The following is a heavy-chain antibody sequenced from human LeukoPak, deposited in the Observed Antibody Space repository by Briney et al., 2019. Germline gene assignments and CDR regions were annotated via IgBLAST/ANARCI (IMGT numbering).Heavy chain of an antibody. CDR3: ARDSLAYYDFWSGYNAFDI. V-gene: IGHV4-61*02. D-gene: IGHD3-3*01. CDR2: IYTSGST. J-gene: IGHJ3*02. Sequence: PSQTLSLTCTVSGGSISSGSYYWSWIRQPAGKGLEWIGRIYTSGSTNYNPSLKSRVTISVDTSKNQFTLKPSSVTAADTAVYYCARDSLAYYDFWSGYNAFDIWGQGTMVTVSS. CDR1: GGSISSGSYY.